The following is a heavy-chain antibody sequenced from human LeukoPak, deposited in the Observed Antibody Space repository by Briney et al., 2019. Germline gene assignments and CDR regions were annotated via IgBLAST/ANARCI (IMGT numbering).Heavy chain of an antibody. CDR1: GGSISSSSYY. Sequence: PSETLSLTCTVSGGSISSSSYYWGWLRPPPGKGLEWIGSIYYSGSTYYNPSLKSRVTISVDTSKTQFSLKLSSVTAADTAVYYCARLGASGSYVDYWGQGTLVTVSS. CDR3: ARLGASGSYVDY. D-gene: IGHD1-26*01. J-gene: IGHJ4*02. CDR2: IYYSGST. V-gene: IGHV4-39*01.